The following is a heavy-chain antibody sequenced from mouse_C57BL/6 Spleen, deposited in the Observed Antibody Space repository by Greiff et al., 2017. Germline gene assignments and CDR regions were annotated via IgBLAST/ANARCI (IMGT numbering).Heavy chain of an antibody. V-gene: IGHV1-81*01. Sequence: VQLQQSGAELARPGASVKLSCKASGYTFTSYGISWVKQRTGQGLEWIGEIYPRSGNTYYNEKFKGKGTLTADKSSSTAYMELRSLTSEDSAVYFCASTTVVDCWYFDVWGTGTTVTVSS. CDR1: GYTFTSYG. CDR2: IYPRSGNT. CDR3: ASTTVVDCWYFDV. D-gene: IGHD1-1*01. J-gene: IGHJ1*03.